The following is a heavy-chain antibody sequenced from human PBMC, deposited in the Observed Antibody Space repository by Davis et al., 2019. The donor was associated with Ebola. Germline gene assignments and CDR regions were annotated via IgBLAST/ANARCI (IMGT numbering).Heavy chain of an antibody. CDR2: INWNGGST. CDR3: ARDPYYYGSGYSYNLWLDP. CDR1: GFTFDDYA. J-gene: IGHJ5*02. D-gene: IGHD3-10*01. V-gene: IGHV3-20*04. Sequence: GESLKISCVASGFTFDDYAMSWVRQAPGKGLEWLSGINWNGGSTGYVDSVKGRFTISRDNAKNSLYLQMNSLRDEDTAVYYWARDPYYYGSGYSYNLWLDPWGQGTLVTVSS.